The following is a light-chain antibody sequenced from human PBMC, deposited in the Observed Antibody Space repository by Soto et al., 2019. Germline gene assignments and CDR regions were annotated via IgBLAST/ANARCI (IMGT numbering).Light chain of an antibody. Sequence: EIVLTQSPGTLSFSPGERATLSCRASQSVGSNLLAWYQQKRGQAPRLLISGASVRASGVPVRISGSGSGTDFTLTISRLEPEDFALYYCQQYGGSPITFGLGTRLEIK. V-gene: IGKV3-20*01. J-gene: IGKJ5*01. CDR3: QQYGGSPIT. CDR2: GAS. CDR1: QSVGSNL.